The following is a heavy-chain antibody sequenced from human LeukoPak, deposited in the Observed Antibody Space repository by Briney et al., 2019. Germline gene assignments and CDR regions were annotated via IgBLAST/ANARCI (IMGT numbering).Heavy chain of an antibody. V-gene: IGHV3-74*01. CDR1: GFTFSSYW. CDR2: INSDGSST. CDR3: ARETYYYGSGPRPPPYNWFDP. J-gene: IGHJ5*02. D-gene: IGHD3-10*01. Sequence: GGSLRLSCAASGFTFSSYWMHWVRQAPGKGLVWVSRINSDGSSTSYADSVKGRFTISRDNAKNTLYLQMNSLRAEDTAVYYCARETYYYGSGPRPPPYNWFDPWGQGTLVTVSS.